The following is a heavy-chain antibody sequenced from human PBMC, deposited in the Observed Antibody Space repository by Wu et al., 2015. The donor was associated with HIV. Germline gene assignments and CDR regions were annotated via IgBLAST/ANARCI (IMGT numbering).Heavy chain of an antibody. CDR3: ARDRHGYNWFDP. Sequence: QVQLVQSGAEVKKPGASVKVSCKASGYSFSNYGVSWVRQAPGQGLEWMGWINPYNGNTNYAQELQGRVTITTDTSTNTAYLELRSLRSDDTAVYYCARDRHGYNWFDPWGQGTLVTVSS. CDR2: INPYNGNT. J-gene: IGHJ5*02. D-gene: IGHD2-2*03. CDR1: GYSFSNYG. V-gene: IGHV1-18*01.